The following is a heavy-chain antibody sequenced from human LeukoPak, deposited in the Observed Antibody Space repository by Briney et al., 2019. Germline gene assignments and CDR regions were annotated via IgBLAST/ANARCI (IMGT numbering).Heavy chain of an antibody. CDR2: ISGRGGST. Sequence: GGSLRLSCAASGFTFSSYDMSWVRQAPGKGLEWVSAISGRGGSTYYADCVKGRFTISRDNSNNTLYLQMNSLRAEDTAVYYCAKELEYSSLGGAFDIWGQGTMVTVSS. CDR1: GFTFSSYD. D-gene: IGHD6-6*01. CDR3: AKELEYSSLGGAFDI. V-gene: IGHV3-23*01. J-gene: IGHJ3*02.